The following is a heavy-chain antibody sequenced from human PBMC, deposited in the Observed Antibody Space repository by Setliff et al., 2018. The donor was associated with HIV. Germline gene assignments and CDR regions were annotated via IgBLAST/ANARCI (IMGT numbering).Heavy chain of an antibody. CDR1: GYTFTGYY. CDR3: ASKVYCTNGVCLDAFDI. V-gene: IGHV1-2*06. CDR2: INPNSGGT. D-gene: IGHD2-8*01. J-gene: IGHJ3*02. Sequence: ASVKVSCKASGYTFTGYYMHWVRQAPGQGLEWMGRINPNSGGTKYAQKFQGRVTMTRDTSISTAYMELSSLRSDDTAVYYCASKVYCTNGVCLDAFDIWGQGTMVTV.